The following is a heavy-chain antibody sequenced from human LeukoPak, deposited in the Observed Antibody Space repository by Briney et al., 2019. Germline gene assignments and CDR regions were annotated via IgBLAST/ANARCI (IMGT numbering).Heavy chain of an antibody. D-gene: IGHD2-15*01. J-gene: IGHJ4*02. V-gene: IGHV3-23*01. CDR2: ISGSDDGT. Sequence: GSLRLSCAASGFTFSTYAMSWVRQIPGKGLEWVSAISGSDDGTYYADSVKGRFTISRDNSRNTLYLQMNTLRAEDTAVYFCAKSPVSSCRGSFCYPFDYWGQGNLVTVSS. CDR1: GFTFSTYA. CDR3: AKSPVSSCRGSFCYPFDY.